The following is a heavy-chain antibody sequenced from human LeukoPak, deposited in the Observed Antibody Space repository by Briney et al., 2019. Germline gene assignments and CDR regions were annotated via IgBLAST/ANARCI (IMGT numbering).Heavy chain of an antibody. V-gene: IGHV3-7*01. Sequence: GGSLRLSCEGSGFTFSNYWMGWVRQAPGKGLQWVANIKTDGSEKYYVDSVKGRFTISRDNAKNSLYLQMNSLRAEDTAVYYCARGAYYGDYDYYYYGMDVWGQGTTVTVSS. D-gene: IGHD4-17*01. CDR2: IKTDGSEK. CDR3: ARGAYYGDYDYYYYGMDV. J-gene: IGHJ6*02. CDR1: GFTFSNYW.